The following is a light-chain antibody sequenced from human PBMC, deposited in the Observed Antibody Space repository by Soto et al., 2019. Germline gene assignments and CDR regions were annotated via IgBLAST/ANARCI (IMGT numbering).Light chain of an antibody. J-gene: IGKJ5*01. Sequence: IVLTQSPATLSLSPGERATLSCRASQSVNNYVAWYQHKPGQSPRLLIDDTTTRATAIPARFSGSGSWTDFSLTLNSLEPEDFVVYYCQHRGNVGQGTRLEIK. CDR1: QSVNNY. CDR3: QHRGN. V-gene: IGKV3-11*01. CDR2: DTT.